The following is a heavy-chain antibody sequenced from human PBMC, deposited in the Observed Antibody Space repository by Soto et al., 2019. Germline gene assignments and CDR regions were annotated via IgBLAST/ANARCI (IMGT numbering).Heavy chain of an antibody. J-gene: IGHJ6*03. V-gene: IGHV4-39*01. CDR2: IYYSGST. CDR3: ARITMVRGVITDILTMDV. CDR1: GGSISSSSYY. Sequence: PSETLSLTCTVSGGSISSSSYYWGWIRQPPGKGLEWVGSIYYSGSTYYNPSLKSRVTISVDTSKNQFSLKLSSVAAADTAVYYCARITMVRGVITDILTMDVWGKGTTVTVSS. D-gene: IGHD3-10*01.